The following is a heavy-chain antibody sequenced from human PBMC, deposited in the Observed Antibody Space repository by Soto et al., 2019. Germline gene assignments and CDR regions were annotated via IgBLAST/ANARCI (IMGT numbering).Heavy chain of an antibody. CDR2: IYPGDSDT. CDR3: ARTAAAGKYCDGMYV. V-gene: IGHV5-51*01. Sequence: PGESLKISCKGSGYSFTSYWIGWVRQMPGKGLECMGIIYPGDSDTRYSPSFQGQVTISADKSISTAYLQWSSLKASDTAMYYCARTAAAGKYCDGMYVWSQRTTVTVSS. J-gene: IGHJ6*02. D-gene: IGHD6-13*01. CDR1: GYSFTSYW.